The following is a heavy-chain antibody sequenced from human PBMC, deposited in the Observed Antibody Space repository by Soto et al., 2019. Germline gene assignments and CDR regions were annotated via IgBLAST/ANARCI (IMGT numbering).Heavy chain of an antibody. CDR2: ISYDGSNK. J-gene: IGHJ4*02. CDR1: GFTFSSYA. V-gene: IGHV3-30-3*01. CDR3: ARDAVYYGSGSTHRFDY. D-gene: IGHD3-10*01. Sequence: QVQLGESGGGVVQPGRSLRLSCAASGFTFSSYAMHWVRQAPGKGLEWVAVISYDGSNKYYADSVKGRFTISRDNSKNTLYLQMNSRRAEDTAVYYCARDAVYYGSGSTHRFDYWGQGTLVTVSS.